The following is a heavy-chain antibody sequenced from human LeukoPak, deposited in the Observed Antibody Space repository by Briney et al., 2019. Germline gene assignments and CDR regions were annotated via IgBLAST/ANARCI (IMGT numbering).Heavy chain of an antibody. CDR2: IVIRGDT. J-gene: IGHJ4*02. CDR1: GFTFIDYD. D-gene: IGHD6-19*01. CDR3: ARGGIQVSGIDEFDY. V-gene: IGHV3-13*01. Sequence: GGSLRLSCAASGFTFIDYDMHWVRQVIGKGLEWVSAIVIRGDTHYSGSVKGRFTISRENAESSLYLQMNSLRAEDTAVYYCARGGIQVSGIDEFDYWGQGTLVTVSS.